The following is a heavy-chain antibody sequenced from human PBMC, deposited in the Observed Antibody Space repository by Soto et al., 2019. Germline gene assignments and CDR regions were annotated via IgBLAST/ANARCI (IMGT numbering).Heavy chain of an antibody. Sequence: GGSLRLSCAASGFTFSSYGMHWVRQAPGKGLEWVAVIWYDGSNKYYADSVKGRFTISRDNSKNTLYLQMSSLRAEDTAVYYCARVSRSGYYPKYWGQGTLVTVSS. J-gene: IGHJ4*02. V-gene: IGHV3-33*01. CDR1: GFTFSSYG. D-gene: IGHD3-3*01. CDR2: IWYDGSNK. CDR3: ARVSRSGYYPKY.